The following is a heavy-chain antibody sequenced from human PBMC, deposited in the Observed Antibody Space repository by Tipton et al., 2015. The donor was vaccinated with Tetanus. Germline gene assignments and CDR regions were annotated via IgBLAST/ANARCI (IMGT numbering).Heavy chain of an antibody. J-gene: IGHJ5*02. Sequence: LRLSCSVSGASISSSSYFWAWIRQTPGKGLEWIGTFYYGGRTYYNPPLKSRISVSGDRSKNPLSPGLSSVTAADTAIYYCARQNPDYSDTEFGTGNWLDPWGQGTLVTVSS. V-gene: IGHV4-39*01. D-gene: IGHD4-17*01. CDR2: FYYGGRT. CDR1: GASISSSSYF. CDR3: ARQNPDYSDTEFGTGNWLDP.